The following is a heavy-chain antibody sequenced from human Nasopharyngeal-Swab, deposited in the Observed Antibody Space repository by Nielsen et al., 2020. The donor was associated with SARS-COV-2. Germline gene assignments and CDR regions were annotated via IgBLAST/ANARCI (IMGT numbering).Heavy chain of an antibody. J-gene: IGHJ4*02. D-gene: IGHD3-10*01. V-gene: IGHV3-30*03. Sequence: GGSLRLSCAASGFTFSSYGMHWVRQAPGKGLEWVAVISYDGSNKYYADSVKGRSTISRDNSKNTLYLQMNSLRAEDTAVYYCARDGESSVDYWGQGTLVTVSS. CDR3: ARDGESSVDY. CDR2: ISYDGSNK. CDR1: GFTFSSYG.